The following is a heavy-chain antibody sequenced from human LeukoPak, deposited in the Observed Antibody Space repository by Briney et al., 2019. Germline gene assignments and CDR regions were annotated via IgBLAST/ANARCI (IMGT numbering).Heavy chain of an antibody. J-gene: IGHJ4*02. CDR3: VKDLMGGSYVSVD. Sequence: RGSPRVSLSASWFTLNNYAKHWGRQAPGKRLEYVSAISSNGGSTYYADSVKGRFPISRDHSKNTLYLQMSMLRAECTAVYYCVKDLMGGSYVSVDWGQGTLVTVSS. CDR2: ISSNGGST. D-gene: IGHD1-26*01. CDR1: WFTLNNYA. V-gene: IGHV3-64D*06.